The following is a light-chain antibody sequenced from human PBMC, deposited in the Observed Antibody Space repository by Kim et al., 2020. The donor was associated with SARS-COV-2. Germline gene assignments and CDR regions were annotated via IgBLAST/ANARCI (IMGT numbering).Light chain of an antibody. CDR2: DAS. J-gene: IGKJ4*01. Sequence: SESVGDRVTITCKASQEINNLNWYQQKPGKAPQLLIYDASNLETGVPSRFSGSGSGTDFTFTISSLQPEDIATYYCQQYDNLSLTFGGGTKVDIK. CDR1: QEINN. V-gene: IGKV1-33*01. CDR3: QQYDNLSLT.